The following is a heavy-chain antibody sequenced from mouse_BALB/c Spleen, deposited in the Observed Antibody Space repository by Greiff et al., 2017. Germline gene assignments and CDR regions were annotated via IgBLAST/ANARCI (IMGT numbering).Heavy chain of an antibody. CDR2: ISSGGSYT. J-gene: IGHJ1*01. Sequence: EVQRVESGGGLVKPGGSLKLSCAASGFTFSSYAMSWVRQSPEKRLEWVAEISSGGSYTYYPDTGTGRFTISRDNAKNTLYLEMSSLRSEDTAMYYCAREEIHYYGYWYFDVWGAGTTVTVSS. V-gene: IGHV5-9-4*01. D-gene: IGHD1-2*01. CDR3: AREEIHYYGYWYFDV. CDR1: GFTFSSYA.